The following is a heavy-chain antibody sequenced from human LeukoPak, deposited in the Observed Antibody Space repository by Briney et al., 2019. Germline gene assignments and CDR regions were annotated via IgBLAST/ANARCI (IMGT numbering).Heavy chain of an antibody. CDR3: VRTKDYYFGMDV. V-gene: IGHV3-74*01. CDR2: INSDGSST. D-gene: IGHD2-8*01. J-gene: IGHJ6*02. Sequence: QPGGSLRLSCAASGFTFSNYWMHWVRHAPGKGLVWVSRINSDGSSTTYADSVKGRFTISRDNAKNTLYLQMDSLRVEDTAVYYCVRTKDYYFGMDVWGQGTTVTVSS. CDR1: GFTFSNYW.